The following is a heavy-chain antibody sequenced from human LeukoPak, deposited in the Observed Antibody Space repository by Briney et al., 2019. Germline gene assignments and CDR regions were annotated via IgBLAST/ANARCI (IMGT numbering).Heavy chain of an antibody. CDR3: AREGYCSGTSCYNFNY. V-gene: IGHV4-34*01. D-gene: IGHD2-2*02. Sequence: SETLSLTCAVYGGSFGGYYWSWIRQPPGKGLEWIGEINHSGSSNYNPSLKSRVTISLDTSKNQFSLNLSSVTAADTAVYYCAREGYCSGTSCYNFNYWGQGTLVTVSS. J-gene: IGHJ4*02. CDR1: GGSFGGYY. CDR2: INHSGSS.